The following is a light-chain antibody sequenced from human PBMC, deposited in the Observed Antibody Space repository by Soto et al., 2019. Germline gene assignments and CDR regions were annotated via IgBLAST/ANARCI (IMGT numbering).Light chain of an antibody. CDR2: EVS. CDR1: SNDVGNYNY. J-gene: IGLJ2*01. Sequence: QSALTQPPSASGSPGQSVTISCTGTSNDVGNYNYVSWYQQHPGKAPKVLISEVSKRPSGVPDRFSGSKSGNMASLTVSELQAEDEADYYCSSYSGTNNLLIFGGGTKVTVL. V-gene: IGLV2-8*01. CDR3: SSYSGTNNLLI.